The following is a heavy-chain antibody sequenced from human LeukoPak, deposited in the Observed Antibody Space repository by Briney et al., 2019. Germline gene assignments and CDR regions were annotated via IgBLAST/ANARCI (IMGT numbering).Heavy chain of an antibody. J-gene: IGHJ4*02. CDR1: GFTFRRYA. V-gene: IGHV3-23*01. Sequence: GGSLRLPCAASGFTFRRYAMSWVRQAPGKGLEWVSGISSSDGSTYYADSVKGRFTISRDNSKNTLYLQMNSLRAEDTAVYYCAKDLWFGDLSFGDYWGQGTLVTVSS. CDR3: AKDLWFGDLSFGDY. CDR2: ISSSDGST. D-gene: IGHD3-10*01.